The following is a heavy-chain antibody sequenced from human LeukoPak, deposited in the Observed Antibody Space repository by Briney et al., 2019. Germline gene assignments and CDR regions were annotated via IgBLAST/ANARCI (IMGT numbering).Heavy chain of an antibody. CDR1: GYTFTSYD. V-gene: IGHV1-2*02. CDR3: ARVGALPSGSYYSYYYGMDV. J-gene: IGHJ6*02. Sequence: VASVKVSCKASGYTFTSYDINWVRQATGQGLEWMGWINPNSGGTNYAQKFQGRVTMTRDTSISTAYMELSRLRSDDTAVYYCARVGALPSGSYYSYYYGMDVWGQGTTVTVSS. CDR2: INPNSGGT. D-gene: IGHD1-26*01.